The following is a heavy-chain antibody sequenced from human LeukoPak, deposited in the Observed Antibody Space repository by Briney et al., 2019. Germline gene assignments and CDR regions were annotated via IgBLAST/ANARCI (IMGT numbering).Heavy chain of an antibody. J-gene: IGHJ4*02. CDR2: IYTSGST. Sequence: SETLSLTCTVSGGSISSYYWSWIRQPAGKGLEWIGRIYTSGSTNYNPPLKSRVTMSVDTSKNQFSLKLSSVTAADTAVYYCARGDAIAVAGNFDYWGQGTLVTVSS. D-gene: IGHD6-19*01. CDR1: GGSISSYY. V-gene: IGHV4-4*07. CDR3: ARGDAIAVAGNFDY.